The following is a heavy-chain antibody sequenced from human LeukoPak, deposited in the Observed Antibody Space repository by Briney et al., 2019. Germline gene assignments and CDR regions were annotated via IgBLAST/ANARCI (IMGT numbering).Heavy chain of an antibody. CDR1: GSTFSSYG. Sequence: GGSLRLSCAASGSTFSSYGMHWVRQAPGKGLEWVAVISYDGSNKYYADSVKGRFTISRDNSKNTLYLQMNSLRAEDTAVYYCANDGVVGAGLFDYWGQGTLVTVSS. D-gene: IGHD1-26*01. CDR2: ISYDGSNK. J-gene: IGHJ4*02. V-gene: IGHV3-30*18. CDR3: ANDGVVGAGLFDY.